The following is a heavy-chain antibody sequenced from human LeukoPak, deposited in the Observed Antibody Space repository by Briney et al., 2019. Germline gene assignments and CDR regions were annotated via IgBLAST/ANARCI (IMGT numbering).Heavy chain of an antibody. CDR3: TRTPRVVAHAFYFDQ. V-gene: IGHV5-51*01. Sequence: GESLKISCKGFGYTFAIYWIGWVRQMPGKGPEWMGTIYPSDSDTRYSPSFQGHVTISADKSITTAYLQWSSLKALDSAMYYCTRTPRVVAHAFYFDQWGRGTLVTVSS. CDR2: IYPSDSDT. CDR1: GYTFAIYW. J-gene: IGHJ4*02. D-gene: IGHD2-2*01.